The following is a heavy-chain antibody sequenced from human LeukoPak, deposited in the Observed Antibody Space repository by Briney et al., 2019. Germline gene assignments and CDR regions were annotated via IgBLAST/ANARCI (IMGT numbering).Heavy chain of an antibody. CDR1: GGSISSGDYY. CDR3: ARGLIEKDYYDSSGLFDY. CDR2: IYYSGST. Sequence: SETLSLTCTVSGGSISSGDYYWSWIRQPPGKGLEWIGYIYYSGSTYYNPSLKSRVTISVDTSKNQFSLKPSSVTAADTAVYYCARGLIEKDYYDSSGLFDYWGQGTLVTVSS. D-gene: IGHD3-22*01. J-gene: IGHJ4*02. V-gene: IGHV4-30-4*08.